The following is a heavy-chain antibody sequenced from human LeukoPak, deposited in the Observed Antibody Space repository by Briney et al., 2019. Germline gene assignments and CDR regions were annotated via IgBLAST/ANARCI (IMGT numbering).Heavy chain of an antibody. D-gene: IGHD3-22*01. V-gene: IGHV5-51*01. CDR1: GYSFTSYW. J-gene: IGHJ3*02. CDR2: IYPGDSDT. Sequence: GESLKISCKGSGYSFTSYWIGWVRQMPGKDLEWMGIIYPGDSDTRYSPSFQGQVTISADKSISTAYLQWSSLKASDTAMYYCARVGVGGYYDSSGYLDAFDIWGQGTMVTVSS. CDR3: ARVGVGGYYDSSGYLDAFDI.